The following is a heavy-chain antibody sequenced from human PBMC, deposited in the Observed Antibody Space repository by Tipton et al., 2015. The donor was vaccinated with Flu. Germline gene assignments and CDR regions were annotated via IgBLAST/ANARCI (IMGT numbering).Heavy chain of an antibody. D-gene: IGHD2-21*02. J-gene: IGHJ5*01. CDR2: ISGSGDGR. V-gene: IGHV3-23*01. CDR1: GFTSRSYG. Sequence: SLRLSCVASGFTSRSYGMSWVRQAPGKGLEWVSSISGSGDGRDYADSVKGRFTISRDNSKDTLYLQMNSLRAEDTALYYCAKGHGDWGGNWFNSWGQGTLVTVSS. CDR3: AKGHGDWGGNWFNS.